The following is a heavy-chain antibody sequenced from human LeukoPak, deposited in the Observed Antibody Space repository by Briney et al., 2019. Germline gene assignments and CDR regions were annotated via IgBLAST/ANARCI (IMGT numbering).Heavy chain of an antibody. Sequence: GSLRLSCAASGFTFSSYAMSWIRQPPGKGLEWIGEINHSGSTNYNPSLKSRVSISVDTSKKQFSLKLSSVTAADTAVYYCARGLSAIVYWGQGTLVTVSS. D-gene: IGHD2-15*01. CDR1: GFTFSSYA. CDR3: ARGLSAIVY. CDR2: INHSGST. V-gene: IGHV4-34*01. J-gene: IGHJ4*02.